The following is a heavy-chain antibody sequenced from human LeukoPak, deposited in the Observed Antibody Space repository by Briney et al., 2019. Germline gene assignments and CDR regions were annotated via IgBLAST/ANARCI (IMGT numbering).Heavy chain of an antibody. CDR3: ARDGRSCSSTNCYVVAFGY. V-gene: IGHV3-21*01. J-gene: IGHJ4*02. Sequence: PGGSLRLSCAASGFTFSSYSMNWVRQAPGKGLEWVSSISSSSSYIYYADSVKGRFTISRDNAKNSLYLQMNSLRAEDTAVYYCARDGRSCSSTNCYVVAFGYWGRGTLVTVSS. D-gene: IGHD2-2*01. CDR2: ISSSSSYI. CDR1: GFTFSSYS.